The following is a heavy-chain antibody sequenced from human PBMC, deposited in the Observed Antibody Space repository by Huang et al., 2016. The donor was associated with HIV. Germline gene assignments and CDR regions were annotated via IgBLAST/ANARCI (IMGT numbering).Heavy chain of an antibody. Sequence: EVQLVESGGGLVQPGGSLRLSCADSGFTFSTYAMHWVRQAPGKGLEYVSAISSNGGTTYYADSVKGRFTISRDKSKNTLYLQMGSLREEDMAVYYCAPYYSDSSNYKYAFDIWGQGTMVTVSS. D-gene: IGHD3-22*01. CDR1: GFTFSTYA. CDR3: APYYSDSSNYKYAFDI. V-gene: IGHV3-64*07. J-gene: IGHJ3*02. CDR2: ISSNGGTT.